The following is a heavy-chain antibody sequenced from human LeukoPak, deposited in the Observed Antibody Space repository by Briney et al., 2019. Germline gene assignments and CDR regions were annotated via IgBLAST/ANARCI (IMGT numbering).Heavy chain of an antibody. CDR1: GFAFSSYP. CDR2: IGSSNGDT. Sequence: GVSLRLSCAASGFAFSSYPMTWDRQAPGKGLEWVSTIGSSNGDTHYADSVKGRFTISRDNSKNTLYLQMNSLRAEDTAVYYCAKYYSTSGSSGGRVIAYWGQRSPLTVSS. D-gene: IGHD3-10*01. J-gene: IGHJ4*01. V-gene: IGHV3-23*01. CDR3: AKYYSTSGSSGGRVIAY.